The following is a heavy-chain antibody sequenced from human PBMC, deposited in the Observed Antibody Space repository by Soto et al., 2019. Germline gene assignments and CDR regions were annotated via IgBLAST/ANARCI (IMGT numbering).Heavy chain of an antibody. Sequence: EVQVLDSGGGLVQPGGSLRLSCATSGFTFSSYAMSWVRQAPGKGLEEVSTISDSGDSTYYADSVKGRFTISRDNSKNTLFLQMDSLRAEDSAVYYCAKSWGQGVAQHGGVDYWGQGTLVTVSS. D-gene: IGHD3-3*01. CDR1: GFTFSSYA. CDR3: AKSWGQGVAQHGGVDY. CDR2: ISDSGDST. J-gene: IGHJ4*02. V-gene: IGHV3-23*01.